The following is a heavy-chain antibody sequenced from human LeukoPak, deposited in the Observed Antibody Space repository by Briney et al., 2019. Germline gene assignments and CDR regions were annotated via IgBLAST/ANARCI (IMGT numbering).Heavy chain of an antibody. J-gene: IGHJ4*02. D-gene: IGHD6-19*01. CDR3: ARAFGWYLTN. CDR2: IYTSGSN. Sequence: SETLSLTCSVSGGSINVYFWRSIRQPAGKGLEWIGRIYTSGSNNYNPSLKSRVTMSIDTSKNQFSLNLSSVTAADTSVYFCARAFGWYLTNWGQGTLVTVSS. CDR1: GGSINVYF. V-gene: IGHV4-4*07.